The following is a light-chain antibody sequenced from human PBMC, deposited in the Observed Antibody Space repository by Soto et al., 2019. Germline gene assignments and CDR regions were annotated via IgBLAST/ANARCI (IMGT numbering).Light chain of an antibody. CDR1: SSDVGGYDY. CDR2: DVS. Sequence: QSALTQPASVSGSPGQAITISCTGTSSDVGGYDYVSWYQHHPRKAPKVLIYDVSNRPSGVSNRFSGSESGNTASLTSCGLPAEDEGCYYCTSYTSDTTLVVFGTGTKLTVL. J-gene: IGLJ1*01. CDR3: TSYTSDTTLVV. V-gene: IGLV2-14*01.